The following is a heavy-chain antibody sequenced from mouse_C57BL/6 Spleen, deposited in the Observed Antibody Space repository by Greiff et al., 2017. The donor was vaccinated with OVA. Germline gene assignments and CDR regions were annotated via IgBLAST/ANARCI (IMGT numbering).Heavy chain of an antibody. Sequence: VQLKESGGGLVKPGGSLKLSCAASGFTFSSYAMSWVRQTPEKRLEWVATISDGGSYTYYPDNVKGRFTISRDNAKNNLYLQMSHLKSEDTAMYYCARGSGNRYFDYWGQGTTLTVSS. V-gene: IGHV5-4*01. CDR3: ARGSGNRYFDY. CDR1: GFTFSSYA. D-gene: IGHD1-3*01. CDR2: ISDGGSYT. J-gene: IGHJ2*01.